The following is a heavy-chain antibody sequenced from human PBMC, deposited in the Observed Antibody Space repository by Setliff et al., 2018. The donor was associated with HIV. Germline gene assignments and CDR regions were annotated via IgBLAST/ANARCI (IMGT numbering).Heavy chain of an antibody. V-gene: IGHV3-15*01. D-gene: IGHD1-26*01. CDR3: TTDLGSGRFSWNNN. Sequence: GGSLRLSCAASGFTFNNAWMTWVRQAPGKGLEWVGHIKSKTDGGTTDYAAPVKGRFPSSRDDSKTALYLQINSLKTEDTAVYYCTTDLGSGRFSWNNNWGQGTLVTVSS. CDR1: GFTFNNAW. J-gene: IGHJ4*02. CDR2: IKSKTDGGTT.